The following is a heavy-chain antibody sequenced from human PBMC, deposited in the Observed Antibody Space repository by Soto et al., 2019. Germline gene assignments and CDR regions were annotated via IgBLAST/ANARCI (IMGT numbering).Heavy chain of an antibody. CDR2: IVVGSGNT. D-gene: IGHD3-10*01. Sequence: SVKVSCKASGFTFTSSAVQLVRQARGQRLEWIGWIVVGSGNTNYAQKFQERVTITRDMSTSTAYMELSSLRSEDTAVYYCAAAGPKLWFGESPYGMDVWGQGTTVTVSS. CDR1: GFTFTSSA. J-gene: IGHJ6*02. CDR3: AAAGPKLWFGESPYGMDV. V-gene: IGHV1-58*01.